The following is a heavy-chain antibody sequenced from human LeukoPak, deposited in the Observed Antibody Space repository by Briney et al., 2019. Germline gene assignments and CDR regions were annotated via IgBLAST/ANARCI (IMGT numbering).Heavy chain of an antibody. CDR1: GGSISSSSYY. V-gene: IGHV4-39*01. Sequence: SETLSLTCTVSGGSISSSSYYWGWIRQPPGKGLEWIGSIYYSRSTYYNPTLKSRVTISVDTSKNQFSLNLSSVTAADTAVYYCARHQYSSETIGYWGQGTLVTVSS. CDR3: ARHQYSSETIGY. J-gene: IGHJ4*02. CDR2: IYYSRST. D-gene: IGHD6-19*01.